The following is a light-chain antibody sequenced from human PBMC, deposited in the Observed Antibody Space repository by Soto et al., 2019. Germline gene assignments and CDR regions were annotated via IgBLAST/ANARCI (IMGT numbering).Light chain of an antibody. CDR3: QQYGSSPIT. Sequence: EIVFTQSPSTLSLSTGERATLSCRASQSVSSNLAWYQQKPGQAPRLLIFDASGRATGIPDRFSGSGSETDFSLTINRLEPEDFAVYFCQQYGSSPITFGQGTRLEIK. J-gene: IGKJ5*01. CDR1: QSVSSN. V-gene: IGKV3-20*01. CDR2: DAS.